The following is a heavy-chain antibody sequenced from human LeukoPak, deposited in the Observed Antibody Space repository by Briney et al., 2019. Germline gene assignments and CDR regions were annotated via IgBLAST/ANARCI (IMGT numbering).Heavy chain of an antibody. CDR1: GGSISSYY. D-gene: IGHD5-18*01. J-gene: IGHJ5*02. V-gene: IGHV4-4*07. CDR2: ISTTGST. CDR3: TRVGYRESYWFDP. Sequence: SETLSLTCTVSGGSISSYYWSWIRQPAGKGPEWIGRISTTGSTNYNPPLKGRVSMSVDTSKNQFSLKLRSVTAADTAVYYCTRVGYRESYWFDPWGQGILATVSS.